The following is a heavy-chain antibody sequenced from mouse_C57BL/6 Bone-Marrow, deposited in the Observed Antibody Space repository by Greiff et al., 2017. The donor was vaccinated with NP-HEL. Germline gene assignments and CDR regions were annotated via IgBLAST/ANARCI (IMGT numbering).Heavy chain of an antibody. V-gene: IGHV1-15*01. CDR2: IDPETGGT. J-gene: IGHJ2*01. D-gene: IGHD1-1*01. Sequence: QVQLQQSGAELVRPGASVTLSCKASGYTFTDYEMHWVKQTPVHGLEWIGAIDPETGGTAYNQKFKGKAILTADKSSSTAYMELRSLTSEDSAVYYCTRPYYYGSSSLDYWGQGTTLTVSS. CDR1: GYTFTDYE. CDR3: TRPYYYGSSSLDY.